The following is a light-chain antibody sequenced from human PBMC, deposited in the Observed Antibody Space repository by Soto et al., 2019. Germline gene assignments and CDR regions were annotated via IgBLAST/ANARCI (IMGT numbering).Light chain of an antibody. Sequence: ERVMTQSPATLSVSPGEGATLSCRASQSVRSDLAWYQHKPGLAPRLLIYGVSTRATGIPVRFSGSGSGTEFTLSISSLQSEDSAIYYCQHYNNLPLTFGGGTKVDIK. CDR1: QSVRSD. V-gene: IGKV3-15*01. J-gene: IGKJ4*01. CDR3: QHYNNLPLT. CDR2: GVS.